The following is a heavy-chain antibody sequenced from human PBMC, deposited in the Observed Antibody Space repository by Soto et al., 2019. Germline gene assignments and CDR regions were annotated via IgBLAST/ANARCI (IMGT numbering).Heavy chain of an antibody. V-gene: IGHV4-39*01. J-gene: IGHJ4*02. CDR2: IYYNGET. CDR3: ARHGSY. Sequence: SETLSLTCTVSGVSIRASSYYWGWIRQPPGKGLEWIGTIYYNGETFYHPSLKSRITMSIHTSKNQFSLNMTSVTAADTAVYYCARHGSYWGQGALVTVSS. CDR1: GVSIRASSYY.